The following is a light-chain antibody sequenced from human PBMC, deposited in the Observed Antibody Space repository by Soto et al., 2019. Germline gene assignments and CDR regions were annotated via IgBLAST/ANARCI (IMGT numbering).Light chain of an antibody. CDR2: AAS. CDR3: QKYNSAQIT. CDR1: QGISNY. Sequence: DIQMTQSPSSLSASVGDRVTITCRASQGISNYLAWYQQKPGKVPKLLIYAASTLQSGVPSRFSGSGSGTDFTLTISGLQPEDVATYYCQKYNSAQITFGPGTKVDIK. J-gene: IGKJ3*01. V-gene: IGKV1-27*01.